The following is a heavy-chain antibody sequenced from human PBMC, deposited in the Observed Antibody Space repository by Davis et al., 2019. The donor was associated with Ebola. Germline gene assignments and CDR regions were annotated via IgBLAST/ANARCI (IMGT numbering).Heavy chain of an antibody. CDR1: GGFVSSGGYS. CDR2: YYYTGST. CDR3: ARGEGGSYRSYGMDV. J-gene: IGHJ6*04. V-gene: IGHV4-61*08. Sequence: MPSETLSLTCAVSGGFVSSGGYSWNWIRQPPGKGLEWIGYYYYTGSTYYNPSLKSRVTISVDTSKNQFSLKLSSVTAADTAVYYCARGEGGSYRSYGMDVWGKGTTVTVSS. D-gene: IGHD1-26*01.